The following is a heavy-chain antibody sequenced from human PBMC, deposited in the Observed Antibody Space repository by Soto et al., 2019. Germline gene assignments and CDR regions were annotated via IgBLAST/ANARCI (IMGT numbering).Heavy chain of an antibody. J-gene: IGHJ6*02. V-gene: IGHV3-33*01. CDR2: IWYDGSNK. CDR1: GFTFSSYG. D-gene: IGHD2-15*01. CDR3: ASEYCSGGRCYYYGMDV. Sequence: QVQLVESGGGVVQPGRSLRLSCAASGFTFSSYGMHWVRQAPGKGLEWVAVIWYDGSNKYYADSVKGRFTISRDNSKNTLYLQMNSLRAEDTAVYYCASEYCSGGRCYYYGMDVWGHGTTVTVSS.